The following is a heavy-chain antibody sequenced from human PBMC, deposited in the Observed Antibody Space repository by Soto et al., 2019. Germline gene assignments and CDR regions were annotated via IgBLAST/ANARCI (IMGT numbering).Heavy chain of an antibody. CDR2: ISAGAVAT. Sequence: HPVGSLRLSCAASGFTFSSYAMSWVRQAPGKGLEWVSAISAGAVATNYADSVKGRFTISRDNSKNTLYLQMNSLRAEDTAVYYCAKGRECSGSYRPFDYWGQGALVTVSS. CDR3: AKGRECSGSYRPFDY. V-gene: IGHV3-23*01. D-gene: IGHD3-22*01. CDR1: GFTFSSYA. J-gene: IGHJ4*02.